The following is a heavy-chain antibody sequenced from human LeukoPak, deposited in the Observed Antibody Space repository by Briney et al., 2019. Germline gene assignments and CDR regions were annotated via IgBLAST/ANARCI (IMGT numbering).Heavy chain of an antibody. CDR3: ARVPPPAGA. CDR2: IYYSGST. CDR1: GGSISSSSYY. J-gene: IGHJ4*02. D-gene: IGHD4/OR15-4a*01. Sequence: PSETLSLTCTVSGGSISSSSYYWGWIRQPPGKGLEWIGSIYYSGSTYYNPSLKSRVTISVDTSKNQFSLKLSSVTAADTAVYYCARVPPPAGAWGQGTLVTVSS. V-gene: IGHV4-39*07.